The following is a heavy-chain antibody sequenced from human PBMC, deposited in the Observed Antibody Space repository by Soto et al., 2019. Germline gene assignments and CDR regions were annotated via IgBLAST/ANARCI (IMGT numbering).Heavy chain of an antibody. V-gene: IGHV4-4*02. Sequence: SETLSLTCAVSGGSISSTNWWSWVRQPPGKGLEWIGEIYHSGSTNSNPSLKSRVTMSVDKSKNQFSLILNSVTAADTAVYYCERGGDDSNVDRTWSQGTLVTVSS. CDR2: IYHSGST. CDR1: GGSISSTNW. J-gene: IGHJ5*02. CDR3: ERGGDDSNVDRT. D-gene: IGHD3-10*01.